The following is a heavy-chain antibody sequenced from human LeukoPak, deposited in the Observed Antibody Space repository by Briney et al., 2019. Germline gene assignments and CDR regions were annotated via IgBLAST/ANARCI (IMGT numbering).Heavy chain of an antibody. J-gene: IGHJ4*02. CDR1: GFTFSSYG. CDR3: AKDSGYDLPGGFDY. CDR2: ISYDGSNK. Sequence: GGSLRLSCAASGFTFSSYGMHWVRQAPGKGLEWVAVISYDGSNKYYADSVKGRFTISRDNSKNTLYLQMNSLRAEDTAVYYCAKDSGYDLPGGFDYWGQGTLVTVSS. V-gene: IGHV3-30*18. D-gene: IGHD5-12*01.